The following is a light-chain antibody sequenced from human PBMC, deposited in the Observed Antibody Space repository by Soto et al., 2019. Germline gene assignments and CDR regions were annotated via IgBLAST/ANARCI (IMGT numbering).Light chain of an antibody. CDR3: NSSRTVSTYV. CDR1: SSDIGGYNF. J-gene: IGLJ1*01. Sequence: QSVLTQPASVSGSPGQSITIACTGTSSDIGGYNFVSWYQQHPGKAPKLLIYDVGNRPSGVSNRFSGSKSGNTASLTISGLQAEDEAHYYRNSSRTVSTYVFGTGTKVTVL. CDR2: DVG. V-gene: IGLV2-14*01.